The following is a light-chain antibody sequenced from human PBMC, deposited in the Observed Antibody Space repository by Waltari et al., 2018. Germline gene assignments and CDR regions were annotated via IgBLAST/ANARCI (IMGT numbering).Light chain of an antibody. CDR3: QQYNSFSTT. Sequence: DIQMTQSPSTLSASVGDRVTITCRASQSISVWLAWYQQKPGRAPKLLIFRASSLESGVPSRFSGGGSGTEFTLTISSLQPDDFATYYCQQYNSFSTTFGGGTKVESK. CDR2: RAS. CDR1: QSISVW. V-gene: IGKV1-5*03. J-gene: IGKJ4*01.